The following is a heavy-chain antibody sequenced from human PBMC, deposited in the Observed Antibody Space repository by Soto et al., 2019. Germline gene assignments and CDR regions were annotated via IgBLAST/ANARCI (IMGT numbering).Heavy chain of an antibody. D-gene: IGHD4-4*01. V-gene: IGHV3-11*01. J-gene: IGHJ6*02. CDR2: ISSSGSTI. Sequence: QVQLVESGGGLVKPGGSLRLSCAASGFTFSDYYMSWIRQAPGKGLEWVSYISSSGSTICYADSVKGRFTISRDNAKISLYLQMNSLRAEDTAVYYCARCLSYTVTARRRSYGMDVWGQGTTVTVSS. CDR1: GFTFSDYY. CDR3: ARCLSYTVTARRRSYGMDV.